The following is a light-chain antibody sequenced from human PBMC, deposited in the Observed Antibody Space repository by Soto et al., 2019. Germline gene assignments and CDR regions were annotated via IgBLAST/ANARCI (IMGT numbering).Light chain of an antibody. Sequence: QSALTQPASVSGSPGQSITISCTGTSSDVGSHNFVSWYQQRPGKAPKLMIFGVTKRPSGVSDRFSASKSGNTASLTISGVRAEDEADYYCCSYADTTTWVFGGGTKVTVL. J-gene: IGLJ3*02. CDR3: CSYADTTTWV. CDR2: GVT. CDR1: SSDVGSHNF. V-gene: IGLV2-23*02.